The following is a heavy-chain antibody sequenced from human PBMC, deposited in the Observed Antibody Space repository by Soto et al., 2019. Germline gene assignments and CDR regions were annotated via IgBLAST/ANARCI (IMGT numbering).Heavy chain of an antibody. J-gene: IGHJ6*02. CDR1: EDSVSIHSST. D-gene: IGHD1-26*01. CDR3: ARDLGSWGTYYYYGMDV. Sequence: SQTLSLTCAISEDSVSIHSSTWKCNRPSPSRGLEWLGRTYYRSKWYNDYAVSVKSRITINPDTSKNQFSLQLNSVTPEDTAVYYCARDLGSWGTYYYYGMDVWGQGTTVTVSS. CDR2: TYYRSKWYN. V-gene: IGHV6-1*01.